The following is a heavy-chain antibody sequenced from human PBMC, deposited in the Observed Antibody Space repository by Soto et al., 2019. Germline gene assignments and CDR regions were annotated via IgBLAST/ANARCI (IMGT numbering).Heavy chain of an antibody. D-gene: IGHD6-19*01. CDR1: GYTFTSYG. V-gene: IGHV1-18*01. J-gene: IGHJ4*02. CDR3: ARSVIAVAVDFFDY. Sequence: GASVQVSCKASGYTFTSYGISWVRQAPGQXLEWMXWTSXXXGXTXXXQXXKXRVTMTTDTSTSTAYMELRSLRSDDTPVYYCARSVIAVAVDFFDYWGQGTLLTVSS. CDR2: TSXXXGXT.